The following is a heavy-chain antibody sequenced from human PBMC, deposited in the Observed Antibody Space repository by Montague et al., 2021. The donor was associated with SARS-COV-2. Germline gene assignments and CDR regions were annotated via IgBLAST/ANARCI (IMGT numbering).Heavy chain of an antibody. CDR3: ARYGYIAAAYYYYGMDV. D-gene: IGHD6-13*01. J-gene: IGHJ6*02. CDR2: IYYSGST. Sequence: SETLSLTCTVSGGPISSSSYYWGWIRQPPGKGLEWIGSIYYSGSTYYNPSLKSRVTISVDTSKNQFSLKLSSVTAADTAVYYCARYGYIAAAYYYYGMDVWGQGTTVTVSS. CDR1: GGPISSSSYY. V-gene: IGHV4-39*01.